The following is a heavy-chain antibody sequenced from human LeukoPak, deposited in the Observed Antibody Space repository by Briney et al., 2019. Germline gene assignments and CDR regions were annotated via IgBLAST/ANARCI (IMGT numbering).Heavy chain of an antibody. D-gene: IGHD3-22*01. J-gene: IGHJ4*02. Sequence: ASVKVSCKVSGYTLTELSMHWVRQAPGKGLEWMGGFDPEDGETIYAQKFQGRLTMTRDTSTSTVYMELSSLRSEDTAVYYCARGRDYDSSGYYGDWGQGTLVTVSS. CDR3: ARGRDYDSSGYYGD. CDR1: GYTLTELS. V-gene: IGHV1-24*01. CDR2: FDPEDGET.